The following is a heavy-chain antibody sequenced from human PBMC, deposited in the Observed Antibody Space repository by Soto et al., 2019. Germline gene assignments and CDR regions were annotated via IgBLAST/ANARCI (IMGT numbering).Heavy chain of an antibody. CDR3: ARAVVVVAATREDYYYYGMDV. CDR2: IYYSGST. CDR1: GCSVSSGSYY. J-gene: IGHJ6*02. Sequence: SETLSLTCTVSGCSVSSGSYYWSWIRQPPGKGLEWIGYIYYSGSTNYNPSLKSRVTISVDTSKNQFSLKLSSVTAADTAVYYCARAVVVVAATREDYYYYGMDVWGQGTTVTVSS. D-gene: IGHD2-15*01. V-gene: IGHV4-61*01.